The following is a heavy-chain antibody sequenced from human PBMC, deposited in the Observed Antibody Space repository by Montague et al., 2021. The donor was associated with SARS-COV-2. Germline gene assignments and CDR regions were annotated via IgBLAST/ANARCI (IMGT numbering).Heavy chain of an antibody. CDR2: IVYSGST. V-gene: IGHV4-39*01. Sequence: SETLSLTCTVSGGSISSSSYYWGWIRQPPGKGLEWIGSIVYSGSTXYNPSLKSRVTISVDTSKNQFSLKLSSVTAAGTAVYYCASMVRAQVYYFDYWGQGTLVTVSS. CDR1: GGSISSSSYY. CDR3: ASMVRAQVYYFDY. J-gene: IGHJ4*02. D-gene: IGHD3-10*01.